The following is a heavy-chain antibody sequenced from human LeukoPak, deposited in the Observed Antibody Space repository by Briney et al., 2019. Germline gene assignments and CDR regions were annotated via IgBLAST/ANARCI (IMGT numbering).Heavy chain of an antibody. CDR1: GFTFGDYA. V-gene: IGHV3-49*04. J-gene: IGHJ4*02. D-gene: IGHD5-24*01. CDR2: IRSKAHGGTT. CDR3: TRDLGDGYNSRGGDY. Sequence: PGRSLRLSCTASGFTFGDYAMSWVRQAPGKGLEWVGFIRSKAHGGTTEYAASVKGRFTISRDDSKSIAYLQMNSLKTEDTAEYYCTRDLGDGYNSRGGDYWGQGTLVTVSS.